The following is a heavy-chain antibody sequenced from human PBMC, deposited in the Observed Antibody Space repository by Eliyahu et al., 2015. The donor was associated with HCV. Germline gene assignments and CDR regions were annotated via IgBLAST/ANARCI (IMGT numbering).Heavy chain of an antibody. V-gene: IGHV1-8*03. J-gene: IGHJ6*02. D-gene: IGHD6-19*01. CDR3: ARQGDSSGFFRYYYGMDV. CDR1: GYTFTSYX. CDR2: MNPNSGNT. Sequence: QVQLVQSGAEVKKPGASVKVSCKASGYTFTSYXINWVRQATGQGLEWMGWMNPNSGNTGYAQKFQGRVTITRNTSISTAYMELSSLRSEDTAVYYCARQGDSSGFFRYYYGMDVWGQGTTVTVSS.